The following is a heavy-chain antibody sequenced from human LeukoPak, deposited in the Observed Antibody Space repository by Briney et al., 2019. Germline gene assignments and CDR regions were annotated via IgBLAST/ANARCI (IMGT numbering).Heavy chain of an antibody. CDR3: ARGLGSSSGYSLDY. D-gene: IGHD3-22*01. V-gene: IGHV4-34*01. CDR2: INHSGST. CDR1: GGSFSGYY. J-gene: IGHJ4*02. Sequence: PSETLSLTCAVYGGSFSGYYWGWIRQPPGKGLEWIGEINHSGSTNYNPSLKSRVTISVDTPKNQFSLKLSSVTAADTAVYYCARGLGSSSGYSLDYWGQGTLVTVSS.